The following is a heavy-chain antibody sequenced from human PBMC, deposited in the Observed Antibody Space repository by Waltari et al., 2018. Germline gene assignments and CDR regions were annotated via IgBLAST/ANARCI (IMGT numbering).Heavy chain of an antibody. CDR1: GFSFSSYA. CDR2: ISGTGDNT. Sequence: EVQLVESGGGLVQPGGSLRLSCAASGFSFSSYAMSWVRQAPGKGREGVSAISGTGDNTYYADSVKGRFTISRDNSKNTLYLQLNSLRVDDTAVYRCAKDPRWDTALGSWGQGTLVTVSS. D-gene: IGHD5-18*01. J-gene: IGHJ5*02. CDR3: AKDPRWDTALGS. V-gene: IGHV3-23*04.